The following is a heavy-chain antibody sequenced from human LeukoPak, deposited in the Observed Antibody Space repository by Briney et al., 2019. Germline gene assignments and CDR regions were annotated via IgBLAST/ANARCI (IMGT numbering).Heavy chain of an antibody. J-gene: IGHJ4*02. CDR1: GFTFSSYA. Sequence: GGSLRLSCAASGFTFSSYAMSWVRQAPGKGLEWVSAISGSGGSSTYYADSVKGRFTISRDNSKNTLYLQMNSLRAEDTAVYYCARISLTGYAPISGYFDYWGQGTLVTVSS. V-gene: IGHV3-23*01. CDR2: ISGSGGSST. D-gene: IGHD3-9*01. CDR3: ARISLTGYAPISGYFDY.